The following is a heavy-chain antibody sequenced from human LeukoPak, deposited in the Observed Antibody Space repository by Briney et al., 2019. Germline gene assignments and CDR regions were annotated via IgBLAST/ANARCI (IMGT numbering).Heavy chain of an antibody. CDR1: AGSISSSSYY. J-gene: IGHJ6*03. CDR2: IYYSGST. D-gene: IGHD5-24*01. CDR3: AKSHRENYYYMDV. V-gene: IGHV4-39*01. Sequence: SETLSLTCTVSAGSISSSSYYWGWIRQPPGKGLEWIGSIYYSGSTYYNPSLKSRVTISVDTSKNQFSLKLSSVTAADTAVYYCAKSHRENYYYMDVWGKGTTVTVSS.